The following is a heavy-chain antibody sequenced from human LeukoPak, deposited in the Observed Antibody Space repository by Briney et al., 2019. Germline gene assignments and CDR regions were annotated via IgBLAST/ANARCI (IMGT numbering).Heavy chain of an antibody. J-gene: IGHJ4*02. CDR2: ISAYNGNT. D-gene: IGHD3-10*01. CDR3: ARFLDYYGSGSYSY. CDR1: GYTFTSYG. Sequence: GASVKVSCKAPGYTFTSYGISWVRQAPGQGLEWMGWISAYNGNTNYAQKLQGRVTMTTDTSTSTAYMELRSLRSDDTAVYYCARFLDYYGSGSYSYWGQGTLVAVSS. V-gene: IGHV1-18*01.